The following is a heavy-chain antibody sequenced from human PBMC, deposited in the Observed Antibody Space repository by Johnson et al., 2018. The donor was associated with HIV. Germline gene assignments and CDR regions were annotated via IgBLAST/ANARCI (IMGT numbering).Heavy chain of an antibody. CDR1: GFTFSSYW. Sequence: VQVLESGGGLTKPAWSPRLSCATSGFTFSSYWLSWVRQAPGKGLEWVAFVSSDGSNKNYADSVKGRFTISRDNAKNSLFLQMYSLRADDTAVFYCARDLRVGAIDGFDIWGQGTKVTVAS. J-gene: IGHJ3*02. V-gene: IGHV3-30*03. CDR2: VSSDGSNK. D-gene: IGHD1-26*01. CDR3: ARDLRVGAIDGFDI.